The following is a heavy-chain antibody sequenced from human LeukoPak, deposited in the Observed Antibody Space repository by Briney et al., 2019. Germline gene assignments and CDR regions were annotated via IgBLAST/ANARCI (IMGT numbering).Heavy chain of an antibody. CDR1: GFTFSSYA. CDR2: ISYDGSNK. D-gene: IGHD3-3*01. CDR3: ARRYYDFFYYMDV. Sequence: GRSLRLSCAASGFTFSSYAMHWVRQAPGKGLEWVAVISYDGSNKYYADSVKGRFTISRDNSKNTLYLQMNSLRAEDTAVYYCARRYYDFFYYMDVWGKGTTVTASS. J-gene: IGHJ6*03. V-gene: IGHV3-30*01.